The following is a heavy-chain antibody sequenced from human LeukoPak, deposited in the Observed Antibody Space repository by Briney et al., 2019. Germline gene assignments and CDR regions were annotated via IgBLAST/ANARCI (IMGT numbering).Heavy chain of an antibody. Sequence: TSETLSLTCTVSGGSISSSSYYWGWIRQPPGKGLEWIGSIYYSGSTYYNPSLKSRVTISVDTSKNQFSLKLNSVTAADTAVYYCARAMRTGTTSNFDYWGQGTLVTVSS. CDR1: GGSISSSSYY. D-gene: IGHD1-7*01. CDR2: IYYSGST. CDR3: ARAMRTGTTSNFDY. J-gene: IGHJ4*02. V-gene: IGHV4-39*07.